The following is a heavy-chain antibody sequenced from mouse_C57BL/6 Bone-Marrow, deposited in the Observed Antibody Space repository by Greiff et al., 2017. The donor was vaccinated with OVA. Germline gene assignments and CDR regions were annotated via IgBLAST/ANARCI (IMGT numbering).Heavy chain of an antibody. CDR2: ISSGSSTI. J-gene: IGHJ1*03. D-gene: IGHD1-1*01. CDR1: GFTFSDYG. V-gene: IGHV5-17*01. CDR3: ARRDYYGKDWYFDV. Sequence: EVQLVESGGGLVKPGGSLKLSCAASGFTFSDYGMHWVRQAPEKGLEWVAYISSGSSTIYYADTVKGRFTISRDNAKNTLFLQMTSLRSEDTAMYYCARRDYYGKDWYFDVWGTGTTVTVSS.